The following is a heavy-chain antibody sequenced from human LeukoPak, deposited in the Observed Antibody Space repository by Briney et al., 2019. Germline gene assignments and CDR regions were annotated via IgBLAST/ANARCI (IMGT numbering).Heavy chain of an antibody. D-gene: IGHD3-16*01. Sequence: SETLSLTCTVSGVSISSSNSYWGWIRQPPGKGLEWIGSIYYSGNTYYNASLKSQVSISIDTSKNQFSLRLTSVTAADTAVYYCARHSQWGVRTIGSYMDVWDKGTTVTVSS. CDR3: ARHSQWGVRTIGSYMDV. CDR2: IYYSGNT. J-gene: IGHJ6*03. CDR1: GVSISSSNSY. V-gene: IGHV4-39*01.